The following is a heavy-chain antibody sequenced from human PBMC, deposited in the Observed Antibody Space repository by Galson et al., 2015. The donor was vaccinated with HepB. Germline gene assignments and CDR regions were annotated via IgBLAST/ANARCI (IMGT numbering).Heavy chain of an antibody. CDR2: ISAYNGNT. Sequence: SVKVSCKASGYTFTSYGISWVRQAPGQGLEWMGWISAYNGNTNYAQKLQGRVTMTTDTSTSTAYMELRSLRSDDTAVYYCARAVGYPSFCWFDPWGQGTLVTVSS. D-gene: IGHD5-12*01. J-gene: IGHJ5*02. CDR3: ARAVGYPSFCWFDP. CDR1: GYTFTSYG. V-gene: IGHV1-18*04.